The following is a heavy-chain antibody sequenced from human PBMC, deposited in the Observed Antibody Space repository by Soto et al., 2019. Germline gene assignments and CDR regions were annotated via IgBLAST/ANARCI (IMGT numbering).Heavy chain of an antibody. V-gene: IGHV1-18*04. D-gene: IGHD6-13*01. Sequence: ASVKVSCKASGYTFTSYGISWVRQAPGQGLEWMGWISAYNGNTNYAQKLQGRVTMTTDTSTSTAYMELRSLRSDDTAVYYCARDREQQLVLGWFDPWAREPWSPSPQ. J-gene: IGHJ5*02. CDR3: ARDREQQLVLGWFDP. CDR2: ISAYNGNT. CDR1: GYTFTSYG.